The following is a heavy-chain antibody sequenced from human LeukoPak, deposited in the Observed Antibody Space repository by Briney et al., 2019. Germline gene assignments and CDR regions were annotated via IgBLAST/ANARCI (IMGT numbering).Heavy chain of an antibody. Sequence: GGSLRLSCAASGFTFNTYAMSWVRQAPGKGLGWVSSISGSGGSTYYADSVKGRFTISRDNSNNTLYLQINSLRAEDTAVYYCAKTPSLWWFDPWGQGTLVTVSS. CDR3: AKTPSLWWFDP. CDR1: GFTFNTYA. D-gene: IGHD3-16*02. J-gene: IGHJ5*02. CDR2: ISGSGGST. V-gene: IGHV3-23*01.